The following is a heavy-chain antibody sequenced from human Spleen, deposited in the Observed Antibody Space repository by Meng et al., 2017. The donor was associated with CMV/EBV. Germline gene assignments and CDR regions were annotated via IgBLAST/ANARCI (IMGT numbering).Heavy chain of an antibody. CDR1: GGSISSSSFY. D-gene: IGHD2-2*01. CDR3: ARDWGYCSSTSCLLETHNYYYYGMDV. V-gene: IGHV4-39*06. J-gene: IGHJ6*02. Sequence: SETLSLTCTVSGGSISSSSFYWGRVRQSPGRGLEWIGSISYSGSTYHNPSLKSRVTISVDTSKNQFPLNLSSVTAADTAVYYCARDWGYCSSTSCLLETHNYYYYGMDVWGQGTTVTVSS. CDR2: ISYSGST.